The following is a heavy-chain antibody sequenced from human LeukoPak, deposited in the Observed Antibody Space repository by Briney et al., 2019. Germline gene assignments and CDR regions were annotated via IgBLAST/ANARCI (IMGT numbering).Heavy chain of an antibody. D-gene: IGHD2-15*01. V-gene: IGHV3-21*01. CDR2: ISSSGSYI. CDR3: ARDEVVVAASPSCWYFGL. Sequence: GGSLRLSCAASGFTFNTYTMNWVRQAPGKGLEWVSSISSSGSYIYYADSLKGRFTISRDNAKTSLYLQMNSLRAEDTAVYYCARDEVVVAASPSCWYFGLWGRGTLVTVSS. J-gene: IGHJ2*01. CDR1: GFTFNTYT.